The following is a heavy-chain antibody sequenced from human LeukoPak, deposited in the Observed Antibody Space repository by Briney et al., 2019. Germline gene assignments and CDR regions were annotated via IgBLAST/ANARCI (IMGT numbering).Heavy chain of an antibody. V-gene: IGHV3-53*01. J-gene: IGHJ5*02. Sequence: PGGSLRLSCAASGITFSNYAMAWVRQAPGKGLEWVSVIYSGGSTDYADSVKGRFTISRDNSKNTLYLQMNSLRPEDTAVYYCARRDYGDYNWFDPWGQGTLVTVSS. CDR2: IYSGGST. CDR3: ARRDYGDYNWFDP. CDR1: GITFSNYA. D-gene: IGHD4-17*01.